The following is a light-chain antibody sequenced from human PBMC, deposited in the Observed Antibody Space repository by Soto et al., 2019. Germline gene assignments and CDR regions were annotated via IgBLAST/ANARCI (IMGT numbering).Light chain of an antibody. J-gene: IGLJ1*01. CDR2: DVT. Sequence: QSALTQPRSVSGSRGQSVTISCTGTTTDARDYNYVSWYQQHPGKAPKLLIYDVTKRPSGVPDRFSGSKSGKTASLTISGLQAEDEAXXYCCSSAGXYAFYVFGTGTKLTVL. CDR3: CSSAGXYAFYV. CDR1: TTDARDYNY. V-gene: IGLV2-11*01.